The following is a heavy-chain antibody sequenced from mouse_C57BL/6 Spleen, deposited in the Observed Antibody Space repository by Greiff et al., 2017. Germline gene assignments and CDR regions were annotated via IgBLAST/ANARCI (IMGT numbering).Heavy chain of an antibody. CDR2: ISSGSSTI. J-gene: IGHJ1*03. V-gene: IGHV5-17*01. Sequence: DVQLVESGGGLVKPGGSLKLSCAASGFTFSDYGMHWVRQAPEKGLEWVAYISSGSSTIYYADTVKGRFTISRDNAKNTLFLQMTSLRSEDTAMYYCAREEDYYGSYWYFDVWGTGTTVTVSS. CDR1: GFTFSDYG. CDR3: AREEDYYGSYWYFDV. D-gene: IGHD1-1*01.